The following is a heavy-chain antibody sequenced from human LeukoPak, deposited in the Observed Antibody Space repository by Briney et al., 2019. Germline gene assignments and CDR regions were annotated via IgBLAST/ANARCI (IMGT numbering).Heavy chain of an antibody. CDR1: GFTFSSYA. CDR2: ISGSGGST. V-gene: IGHV3-23*01. J-gene: IGHJ3*02. CDR3: AKMDRVVLSAFDI. D-gene: IGHD2-2*01. Sequence: AGSLRLSCAASGFTFSSYAMSWVRQAPGKGLEWVSAISGSGGSTYYADSVKGRFTISRDNSKNTLYLQMNSLRAEDTAVYYCAKMDRVVLSAFDIWGQGTMVTVSS.